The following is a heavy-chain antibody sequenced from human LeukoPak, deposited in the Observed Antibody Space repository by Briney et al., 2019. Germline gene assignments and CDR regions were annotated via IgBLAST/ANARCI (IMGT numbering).Heavy chain of an antibody. CDR1: GFTFSTYC. D-gene: IGHD6-6*01. Sequence: PGGSLRLSCAASGFTFSTYCMHWVRQAPGKGPMWVSRICPDGTVTNYADSVKGRFTISRDNSKNMLYLQMNSLRAEDTAVYYCAKWKYSNSGIDDYWGQGTLVTVSS. V-gene: IGHV3-74*01. J-gene: IGHJ4*02. CDR3: AKWKYSNSGIDDY. CDR2: ICPDGTVT.